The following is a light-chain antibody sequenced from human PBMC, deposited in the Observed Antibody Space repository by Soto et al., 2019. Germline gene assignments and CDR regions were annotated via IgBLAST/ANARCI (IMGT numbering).Light chain of an antibody. V-gene: IGKV1-33*01. Sequence: DIQMTQSPSSLSASVGDRVTITCQASQDIDNYLNWYQQKPGKAPKLLIYDASDLETGVPSRFSGSGSGTDFTFTISSLQPEDIATYYCQQYDNLPLTFGGGTKVDNK. CDR1: QDIDNY. CDR3: QQYDNLPLT. J-gene: IGKJ4*01. CDR2: DAS.